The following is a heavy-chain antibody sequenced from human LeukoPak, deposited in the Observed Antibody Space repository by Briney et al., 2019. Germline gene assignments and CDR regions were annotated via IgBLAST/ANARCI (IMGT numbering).Heavy chain of an antibody. CDR2: IYYSGST. CDR1: GGSISSYY. CDR3: ASGYSSSWYKDYFQH. V-gene: IGHV4-59*01. J-gene: IGHJ1*01. Sequence: SETLSLTCTVSGGSISSYYWSWIRQPPGKGLEWIGYIYYSGSTNYNPSLKSRVTISVDTSKNQFSLKLSSVTAADTAVYYCASGYSSSWYKDYFQHWGQGTLVTVSS. D-gene: IGHD6-13*01.